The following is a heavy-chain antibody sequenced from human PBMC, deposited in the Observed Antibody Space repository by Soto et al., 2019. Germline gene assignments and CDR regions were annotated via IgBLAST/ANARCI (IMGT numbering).Heavy chain of an antibody. CDR1: GFTFSSYA. V-gene: IGHV3-23*01. D-gene: IGHD1-20*01. CDR2: ISGSGGST. Sequence: EVQLLESGGGLVQPGGSLRLSCAASGFTFSSYAMSWVRQAPGKGLEWVSAISGSGGSTYYADSVKGRFTISRDNSKNTLYLQMNSLRAEDTAVYYGAKDLEYNWNHSYFEYWGQGTLVTVSS. J-gene: IGHJ4*02. CDR3: AKDLEYNWNHSYFEY.